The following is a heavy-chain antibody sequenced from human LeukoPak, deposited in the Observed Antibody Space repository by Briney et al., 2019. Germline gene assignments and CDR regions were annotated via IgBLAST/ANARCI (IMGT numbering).Heavy chain of an antibody. CDR1: GGSISSSSYY. D-gene: IGHD3-3*02. V-gene: IGHV4-39*07. CDR2: IYYSGST. J-gene: IGHJ4*02. Sequence: SETLSLTCTVSGGSISSSSYYWGWIRQPPGKGLEWIGSIYYSGSTYYNLSPRSRVTISVDTSKNQFSLKLSSVTAADTAVYYCASLAARLASFDYWGQGTLVTVSS. CDR3: ASLAARLASFDY.